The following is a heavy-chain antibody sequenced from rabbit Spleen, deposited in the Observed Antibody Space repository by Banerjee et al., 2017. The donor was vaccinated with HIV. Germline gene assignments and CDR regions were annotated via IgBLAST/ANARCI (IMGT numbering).Heavy chain of an antibody. J-gene: IGHJ6*01. Sequence: PLVESGGDLVPPGASLTLTCTASGVSFSSSSYMCWVRPAPGKGLEWIACIEADGSGFTYFATWAKGRFTCSKTSSTTVTLQMTRLTAADTATYFCARDTSSSFSSYGMDLWGPGTLVTVS. CDR1: GVSFSSSSY. V-gene: IGHV1S40*01. D-gene: IGHD1-1*01. CDR2: IEADGSGFT. CDR3: ARDTSSSFSSYGMDL.